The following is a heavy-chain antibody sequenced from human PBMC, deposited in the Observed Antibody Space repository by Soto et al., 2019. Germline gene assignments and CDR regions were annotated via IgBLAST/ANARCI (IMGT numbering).Heavy chain of an antibody. CDR3: TTDRGQINSGIVGATTGSAFDI. D-gene: IGHD1-26*01. CDR1: GFTFSNAW. CDR2: IKSKTDGGTT. V-gene: IGHV3-15*01. J-gene: IGHJ3*02. Sequence: GGSLRLSCAASGFTFSNAWMSWVRQAPGKGLEWVGRIKSKTDGGTTDYAAPVKGRFTISRDDSKNTLYLQMNSLKTEDTAVYYCTTDRGQINSGIVGATTGSAFDIWGQGTMVTVSS.